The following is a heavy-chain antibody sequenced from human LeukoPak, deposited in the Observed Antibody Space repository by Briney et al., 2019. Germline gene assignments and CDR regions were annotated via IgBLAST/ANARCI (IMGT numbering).Heavy chain of an antibody. V-gene: IGHV4-34*01. Sequence: SETLSLTCAVYGGSFSGYYWSWIRQPPGKGLEWIGEINHSGNTNYNPSLKSRVTISVDTSKNQFSLNLSSVTAADTALYYCARRDAYCTTTTCYYLWFDPWGHGNLVTVSS. J-gene: IGHJ5*02. CDR1: GGSFSGYY. CDR2: INHSGNT. D-gene: IGHD2-2*01. CDR3: ARRDAYCTTTTCYYLWFDP.